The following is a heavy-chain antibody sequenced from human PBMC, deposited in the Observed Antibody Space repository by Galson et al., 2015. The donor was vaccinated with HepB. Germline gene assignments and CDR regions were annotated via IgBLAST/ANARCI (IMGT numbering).Heavy chain of an antibody. CDR1: GFTFTSNG. J-gene: IGHJ4*02. V-gene: IGHV3-21*01. D-gene: IGHD3-10*01. CDR2: ISSFSTYI. Sequence: SLRLSCAASGFTFTSNGMSWVRQAPGKGLEWVSSISSFSTYIYYADSVTGRFTISRDNAKNSLFLQMNSLRAEDTAVYYCARLPLGDVFPISYLDYWGQGILVTVSS. CDR3: ARLPLGDVFPISYLDY.